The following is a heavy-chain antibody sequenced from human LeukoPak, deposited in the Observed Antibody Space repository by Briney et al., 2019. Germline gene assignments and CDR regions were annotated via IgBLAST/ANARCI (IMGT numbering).Heavy chain of an antibody. V-gene: IGHV1-8*01. Sequence: ASVKVSCKASGYTFTSYDIHWVRQATGQGLEWMGWMNPNSGNTGYAQKFQGRVTMTRNTSISTAYMELSSLRSEDMAVYYCARDTYYDSSGYYPFDAFDIWGQGTMVTVSS. CDR1: GYTFTSYD. J-gene: IGHJ3*02. D-gene: IGHD3-22*01. CDR3: ARDTYYDSSGYYPFDAFDI. CDR2: MNPNSGNT.